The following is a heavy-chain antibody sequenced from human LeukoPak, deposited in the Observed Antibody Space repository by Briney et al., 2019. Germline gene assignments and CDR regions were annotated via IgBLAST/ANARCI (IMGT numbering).Heavy chain of an antibody. CDR2: IYYSGST. CDR3: AGALTRSIAVFDY. CDR1: GGSISSYY. Sequence: SETLSLTCTVSGGSISSYYWSWIRQPPGKGLECIGYIYYSGSTNYNPSLKSRVTISVDTSKNQFSLKLNSVTAADTAVYYCAGALTRSIAVFDYWGQGTLVTVYS. J-gene: IGHJ4*02. V-gene: IGHV4-59*01. D-gene: IGHD6-19*01.